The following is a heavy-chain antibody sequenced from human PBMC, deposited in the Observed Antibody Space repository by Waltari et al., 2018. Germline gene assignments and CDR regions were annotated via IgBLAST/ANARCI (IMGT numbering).Heavy chain of an antibody. V-gene: IGHV3-48*03. Sequence: EVQLVESGGGLVQPGGSLRLSCAAPGFTFSSYEMNWVRQAPGKGLEWVSYISSSGNTIYYADSVKGRFTISRDNAKNSLYLQMNSLRAEDTAVYYCATNLRGYSYGCDYWGQGTLVTVSS. J-gene: IGHJ4*02. CDR1: GFTFSSYE. CDR3: ATNLRGYSYGCDY. D-gene: IGHD5-18*01. CDR2: ISSSGNTI.